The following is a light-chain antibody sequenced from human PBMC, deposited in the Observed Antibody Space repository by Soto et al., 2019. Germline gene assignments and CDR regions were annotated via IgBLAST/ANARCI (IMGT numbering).Light chain of an antibody. CDR3: QQSYRVWT. CDR1: QSISSY. J-gene: IGKJ1*01. V-gene: IGKV1-39*01. CDR2: AAS. Sequence: DLQMTQSPSSLSASVGDRVTITCRASQSISSYLNWYQQKPGKAPKLLIYAASSLQSGVPSRFSGSGSGTDFTLTISSLQPEDFATYYCQQSYRVWTFGQGTKVEIK.